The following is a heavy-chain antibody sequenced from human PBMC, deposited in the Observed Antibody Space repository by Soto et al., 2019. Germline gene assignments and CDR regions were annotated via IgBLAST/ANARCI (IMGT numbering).Heavy chain of an antibody. CDR2: IIPIFGTT. D-gene: IGHD4-17*01. CDR1: GGTFSTYA. V-gene: IGHV1-69*12. Sequence: QVQLVQSGAEVKKPGSSVKVSCKASGGTFSTYAISWVRQAPGQGLEWRGGIIPIFGTTNYAQKFQGRVTLTGDESTSTAYMELSSLRAEDTAVYYCARDRALTTMTTLDYWGQGTLVTVSS. J-gene: IGHJ4*02. CDR3: ARDRALTTMTTLDY.